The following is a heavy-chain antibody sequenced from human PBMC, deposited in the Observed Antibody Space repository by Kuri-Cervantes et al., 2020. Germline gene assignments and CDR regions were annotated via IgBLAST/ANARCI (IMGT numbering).Heavy chain of an antibody. CDR1: GFSLSTNGVA. J-gene: IGHJ4*02. V-gene: IGHV2-5*02. CDR2: IYWDDDK. CDR3: AHSIASSGTFDY. D-gene: IGHD6-13*01. Sequence: SGPTLVKPTQTLTLTCTFSGFSLSTNGVAVGRIRQPPGKALEWLALIYWDDDKRYSPSLKSGLTITKDTSKNQVVLTMTNMDPVDTATYYCAHSIASSGTFDYWGQGILVTVSS.